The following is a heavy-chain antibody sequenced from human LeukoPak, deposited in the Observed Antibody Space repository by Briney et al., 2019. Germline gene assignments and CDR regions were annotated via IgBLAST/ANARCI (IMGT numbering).Heavy chain of an antibody. D-gene: IGHD7-27*01. Sequence: GGSLRLXCAASGFTFSSYGMHWVRQAPGKGLEWVAFIRYDGSNKYYADSVKGRFTISRDNSKNTLYLQMNSLRAEDTAVYYCAKKVSGDWYFDLWGRGTLVTVSS. CDR2: IRYDGSNK. CDR3: AKKVSGDWYFDL. V-gene: IGHV3-30*02. J-gene: IGHJ2*01. CDR1: GFTFSSYG.